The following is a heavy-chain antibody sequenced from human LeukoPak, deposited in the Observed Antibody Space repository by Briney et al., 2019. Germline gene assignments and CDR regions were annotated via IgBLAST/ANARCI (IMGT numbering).Heavy chain of an antibody. V-gene: IGHV3-21*01. Sequence: PGGSLRLSCAASGFTFSSYEMNWVRQAPGKGLEWVSSISSSSSYIYYADSVKGRFTISRDNAKNSLYLQMNSLRAEDTAVYYCARKGERYGDSSPAFGIWGQGTMVTVSS. CDR2: ISSSSSYI. CDR3: ARKGERYGDSSPAFGI. J-gene: IGHJ3*02. D-gene: IGHD4-17*01. CDR1: GFTFSSYE.